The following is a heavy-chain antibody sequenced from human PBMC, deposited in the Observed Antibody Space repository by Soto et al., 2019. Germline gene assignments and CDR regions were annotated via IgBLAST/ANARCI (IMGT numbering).Heavy chain of an antibody. V-gene: IGHV1-18*01. CDR1: GYTFSDYA. Sequence: QVQLVQSGGEVKKPGASVKVSCQASGYTFSDYAISWVRQAPGQGLEWMGWISASTRNTDQAQNFQGRVIMTLDTSTNTAYTELRRLRSDDTAVYYCVRCYCSVGSCYACWHFDLWGRGTLVTVSS. CDR2: ISASTRNT. J-gene: IGHJ2*01. D-gene: IGHD2-15*01. CDR3: VRCYCSVGSCYACWHFDL.